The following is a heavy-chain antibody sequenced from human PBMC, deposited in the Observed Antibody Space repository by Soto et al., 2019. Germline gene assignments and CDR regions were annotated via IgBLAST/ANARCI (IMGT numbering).Heavy chain of an antibody. CDR1: GGSMSSNY. D-gene: IGHD4-4*01. CDR2: VYYGGT. CDR3: VSYRGAFYFDH. V-gene: IGHV4-59*01. Sequence: SETLSLTCTVTGGSMSSNYWSWIRQSPAKGLEWIGFVYYGGTNYNPSFESRVTMSVDTPKKQFSLELSDVTAADTAVYYCVSYRGAFYFDHWGQGTLVTVSS. J-gene: IGHJ4*02.